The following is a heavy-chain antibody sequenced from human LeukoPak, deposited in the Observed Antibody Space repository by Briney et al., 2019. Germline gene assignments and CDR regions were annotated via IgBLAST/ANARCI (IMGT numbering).Heavy chain of an antibody. V-gene: IGHV3-30*02. CDR2: IRYDGSNK. Sequence: GGSLRLSCAASGFTFSSYGMHWVRQAPGKGLEWVAFIRYDGSNKYYADSVKGRFTISRDNSKNTLYLQMNSLRAEDAAVYYCAKPVVAANHFDYWGQGTLVTVSS. D-gene: IGHD2-15*01. CDR3: AKPVVAANHFDY. J-gene: IGHJ4*02. CDR1: GFTFSSYG.